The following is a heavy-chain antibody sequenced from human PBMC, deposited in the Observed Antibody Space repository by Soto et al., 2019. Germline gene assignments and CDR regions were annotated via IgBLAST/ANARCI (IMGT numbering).Heavy chain of an antibody. Sequence: QVQLVQSGAEVKKPGASVKVSCKASGYTFTNYDIHWVRQATGQGLEWMGWMNPDSGNTGQSKQFQGRVTMTRATAISTPYMELSSLRSEDTAVYYCARGSFRRAWFDPWGQGTLVTVSS. J-gene: IGHJ5*02. CDR2: MNPDSGNT. CDR3: ARGSFRRAWFDP. CDR1: GYTFTNYD. V-gene: IGHV1-8*01.